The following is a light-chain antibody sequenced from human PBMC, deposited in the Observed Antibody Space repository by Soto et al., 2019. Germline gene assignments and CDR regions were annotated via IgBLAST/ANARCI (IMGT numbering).Light chain of an antibody. CDR1: NSDVGNYNL. Sequence: QSALTQPASVSGSPGQSITISCTGTNSDVGNYNLVSWYQQHPGKAPKLMMYEVTKRPSGVSNRFSGSKSGNTASLTISGLQAEDDADYYCCSYAGSATWMFGGGTKLTVL. CDR3: CSYAGSATWM. CDR2: EVT. V-gene: IGLV2-23*02. J-gene: IGLJ3*02.